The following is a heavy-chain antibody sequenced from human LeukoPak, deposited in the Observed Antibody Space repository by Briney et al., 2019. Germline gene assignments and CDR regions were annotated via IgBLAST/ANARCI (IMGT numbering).Heavy chain of an antibody. CDR2: IIPIFGTA. CDR3: ARDRGDGYNLFWYFDL. Sequence: SVKVSCKASGGTFSSYAISWVRQAPGQGLEWMGGIIPIFGTANYAQKFQGRVTITADESTSTAYMELSSLRSEDTAVYYCARDRGDGYNLFWYFDLWGRGTLVTVSS. V-gene: IGHV1-69*13. CDR1: GGTFSSYA. D-gene: IGHD5-24*01. J-gene: IGHJ2*01.